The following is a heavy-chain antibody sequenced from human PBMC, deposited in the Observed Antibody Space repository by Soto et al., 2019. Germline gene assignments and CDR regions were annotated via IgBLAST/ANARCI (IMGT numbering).Heavy chain of an antibody. V-gene: IGHV4-61*03. CDR1: GGSVSSEHYY. D-gene: IGHD5-12*01. CDR3: AGGTDGKKVAY. J-gene: IGHJ4*02. Sequence: VQLQESGPGLVKSSETLSLTCTVSGGSVSSEHYYWNWIRQAPEKGLEWIGYFLYTGSTNYNPSLESRLTMSVDMSKNHFSLKLSSVTAADTAVYYCAGGTDGKKVAYWGQGTLVTVSS. CDR2: FLYTGST.